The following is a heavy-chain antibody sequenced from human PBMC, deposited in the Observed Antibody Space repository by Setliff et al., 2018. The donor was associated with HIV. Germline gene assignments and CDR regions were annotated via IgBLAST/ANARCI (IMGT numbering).Heavy chain of an antibody. J-gene: IGHJ3*02. CDR2: FDPEDGET. D-gene: IGHD3-16*02. CDR3: TSRSDYVWGSYRHAFDI. CDR1: GYTLTELS. V-gene: IGHV1-24*01. Sequence: ASVKVSCKVSGYTLTELSRHWVRQAPGKGLEWMGGFDPEDGETIYAQKFQGRVTMTEDISTDTAYMELRRLRSEDTAEYYCTSRSDYVWGSYRHAFDIWGQGTMVTVSS.